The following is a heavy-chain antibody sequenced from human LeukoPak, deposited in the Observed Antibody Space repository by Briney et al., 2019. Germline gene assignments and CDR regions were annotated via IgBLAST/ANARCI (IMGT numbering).Heavy chain of an antibody. V-gene: IGHV4-34*01. J-gene: IGHJ4*02. D-gene: IGHD3-10*01. CDR3: ARHTVLWFGEILRDY. CDR1: GGSFSGYY. CDR2: INHSGST. Sequence: SETLSLTCAVYGGSFSGYYWSWIRQPPGKGLEWIGEINHSGSTNYNPSLKSRVTISVDTSKNQFSLKLSSVTAADTAVYYCARHTVLWFGEILRDYWGQGTLVTVSS.